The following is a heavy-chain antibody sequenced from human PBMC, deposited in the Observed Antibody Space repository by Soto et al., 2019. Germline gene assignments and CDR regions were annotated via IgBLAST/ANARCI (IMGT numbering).Heavy chain of an antibody. CDR3: ASRSGQLPYYFDY. J-gene: IGHJ4*02. V-gene: IGHV1-18*01. CDR1: GFTFSNYG. CDR2: ISVYKGNT. D-gene: IGHD6-6*01. Sequence: ASVKVSCKASGFTFSNYGITWMRQAPGQGLEWMEWISVYKGNTNYAQSLQGRVTMTTDKSTNTAYMELRSLRFDDTAVYYCASRSGQLPYYFDYWGQGTLVTVSS.